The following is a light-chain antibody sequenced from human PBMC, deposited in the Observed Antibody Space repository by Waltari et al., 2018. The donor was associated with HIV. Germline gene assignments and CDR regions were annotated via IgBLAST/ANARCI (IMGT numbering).Light chain of an antibody. Sequence: QSALTQPASVSGSPGQSITLSCTGTSRDVESYNLVSWYQQHPGKAPKLIIYEVTKRPSGVPNRFSGSKSGNTASLTISGLQTEDEADYYCCSYAGSRSVVFGGGTMLTVL. V-gene: IGLV2-23*02. J-gene: IGLJ2*01. CDR2: EVT. CDR1: SRDVESYNL. CDR3: CSYAGSRSVV.